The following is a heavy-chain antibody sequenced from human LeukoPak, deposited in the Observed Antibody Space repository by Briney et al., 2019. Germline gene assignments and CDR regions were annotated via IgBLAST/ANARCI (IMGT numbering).Heavy chain of an antibody. Sequence: GGSLRLSCAASGFTFSSYGMHWVRQAPGKGLEWVAFIRYDGSNKYYADSVKGQFTISRDNSKNILYLQMNSLRVEDTAVYYCAKDLRTAGTTVRAFDIWGQGTMVTVSS. CDR1: GFTFSSYG. CDR2: IRYDGSNK. J-gene: IGHJ3*02. V-gene: IGHV3-30*02. D-gene: IGHD1-1*01. CDR3: AKDLRTAGTTVRAFDI.